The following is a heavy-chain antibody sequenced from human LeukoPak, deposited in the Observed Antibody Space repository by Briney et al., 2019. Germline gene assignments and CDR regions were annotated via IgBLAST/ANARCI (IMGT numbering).Heavy chain of an antibody. J-gene: IGHJ4*02. CDR1: GFTFSSYW. Sequence: GGSLRLSCAASGFTFSSYWMSWVRQAPGKGLEWVANIKQDGSEKYYVDSVKGRFTISRDNAKNSLYLQMNSLRAEDTAVYYCARWAGNYHGSSGYPRPFEYWGQGTLVTVSS. D-gene: IGHD3-22*01. CDR2: IKQDGSEK. V-gene: IGHV3-7*01. CDR3: ARWAGNYHGSSGYPRPFEY.